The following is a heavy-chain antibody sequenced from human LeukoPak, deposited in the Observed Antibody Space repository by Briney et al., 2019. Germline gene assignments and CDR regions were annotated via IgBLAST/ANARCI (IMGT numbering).Heavy chain of an antibody. J-gene: IGHJ4*02. CDR3: ARGRYSSSWYDY. Sequence: SVKVSCKASGYTFTSYDINWVRQATGQGLEWMGRIIPILGIANYAQKFQGRVTVTADKSTSTAYMELSSLRSEDTAVYYCARGRYSSSWYDYWGQGTLVTVSS. D-gene: IGHD6-13*01. CDR2: IIPILGIA. CDR1: GYTFTSYD. V-gene: IGHV1-69*04.